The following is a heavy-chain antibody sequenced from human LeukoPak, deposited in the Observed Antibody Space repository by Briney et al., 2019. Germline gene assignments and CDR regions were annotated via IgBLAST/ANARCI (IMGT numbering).Heavy chain of an antibody. CDR1: GFTFSSYE. J-gene: IGHJ4*02. Sequence: PGGSLRLSCAASGFTFSSYEMNWVRQAPGKGLEWVSYISSSGTTIYYADSVKGRFTISRDNAKNSLYLQMNSLRAEDTAVYYCARGCARESGGYSAYFDSWGQGTLVTVSS. V-gene: IGHV3-48*03. CDR3: ARGCARESGGYSAYFDS. CDR2: ISSSGTTI. D-gene: IGHD5-12*01.